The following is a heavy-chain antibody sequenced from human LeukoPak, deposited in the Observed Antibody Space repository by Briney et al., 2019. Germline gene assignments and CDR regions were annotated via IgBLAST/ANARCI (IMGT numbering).Heavy chain of an antibody. V-gene: IGHV4-39*07. CDR2: IYHSGST. J-gene: IGHJ4*02. D-gene: IGHD1-14*01. CDR1: GGSISSSSYY. CDR3: ARTTTAGTKAIDY. Sequence: PSETLSLTCTVSGGSISSSSYYWGWIRQPPGKGLEWIGSIYHSGSTYYNPSLKSRVTISVDTSKNQFSLKLSSVTAADTAVYYCARTTTAGTKAIDYWGQGTLVTVSS.